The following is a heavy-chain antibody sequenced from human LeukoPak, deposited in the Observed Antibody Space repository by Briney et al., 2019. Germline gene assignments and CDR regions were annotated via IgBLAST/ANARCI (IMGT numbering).Heavy chain of an antibody. CDR3: ATIGAQRVLLY. V-gene: IGHV1-69-2*01. Sequence: GATVKVSCKASGYIFTDYYIHWVRQTPGKGLQWMGRVDPEYDATIYGNDFQGRATMRTDTSTDTAYMELSGLTSEDTGVYYCATIGAQRVLLYWGQGTPVTVSS. J-gene: IGHJ4*02. CDR2: VDPEYDAT. CDR1: GYIFTDYY. D-gene: IGHD3-16*01.